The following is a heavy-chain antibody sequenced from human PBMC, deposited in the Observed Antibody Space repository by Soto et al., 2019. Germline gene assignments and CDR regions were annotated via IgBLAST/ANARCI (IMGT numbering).Heavy chain of an antibody. CDR3: ARENKRGTYYDY. D-gene: IGHD1-26*01. V-gene: IGHV3-11*06. CDR2: ISSSSSYT. J-gene: IGHJ4*02. Sequence: GGSLRLSCAASGFTFSDYDMRWVRQAPGKGLEWVSYISSSSSYTNYAASVKGRFSISRDNAKNSLYLQMNSLRAEDTAVYYCARENKRGTYYDYWGQGTLVTVSS. CDR1: GFTFSDYD.